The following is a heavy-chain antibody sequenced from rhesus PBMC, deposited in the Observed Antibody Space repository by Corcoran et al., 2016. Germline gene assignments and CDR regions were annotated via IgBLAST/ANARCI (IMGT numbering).Heavy chain of an antibody. CDR3: ARQGNSGFDN. J-gene: IGHJ4*01. CDR2: IIGTSGTT. Sequence: QVQLQESGPGPVKPSDTLSLTSTVSVHPIIIGHYWRLLRQPPGKGLKYIGYIIGTSGTTYNTPSRKGRVTISKDTAKNQFALNLSSVTAAATAVYYCARQGNSGFDNWGQGVLVTVSS. CDR1: VHPIIIGHY. V-gene: IGHV4-99*01. D-gene: IGHD1-44*01.